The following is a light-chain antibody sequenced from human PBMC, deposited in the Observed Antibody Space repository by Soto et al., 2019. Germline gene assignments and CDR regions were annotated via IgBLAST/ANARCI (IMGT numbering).Light chain of an antibody. CDR1: SSDVGGYNY. Sequence: QSVLTQPASVSGSPGQSITISCTGTSSDVGGYNYVSWYQQHPGKAPKLMIYEVSNRPSGVSNRFPGSKSGNTASLTISGLQAEDEADYYCSSYTSSSTPDVFGTGTKVTVL. V-gene: IGLV2-14*01. CDR3: SSYTSSSTPDV. CDR2: EVS. J-gene: IGLJ1*01.